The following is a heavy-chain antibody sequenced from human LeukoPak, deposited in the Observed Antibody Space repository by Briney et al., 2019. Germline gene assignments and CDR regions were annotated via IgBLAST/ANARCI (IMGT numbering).Heavy chain of an antibody. J-gene: IGHJ4*02. D-gene: IGHD2/OR15-2a*01. CDR2: IDNTGGSI. V-gene: IGHV3-48*03. CDR3: VRDATLRPGHVYFDY. CDR1: GFTFSSYQ. Sequence: GGSLRLSCAASGFTFSSYQLNWVRQAPGQGLEWLSYIDNTGGSIHYADSVWGRFTIPRDNAEHSLYLQMDSLRAEDTAVYYCVRDATLRPGHVYFDYWGLGILVTVSP.